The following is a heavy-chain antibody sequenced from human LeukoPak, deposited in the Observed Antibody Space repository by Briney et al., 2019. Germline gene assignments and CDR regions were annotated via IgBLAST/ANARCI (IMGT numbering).Heavy chain of an antibody. CDR1: GYSISSGYY. CDR3: ARDPHYYDSSGYYDVGAFDI. J-gene: IGHJ3*02. CDR2: IYHSGST. Sequence: SETLSLTCTVSGYSISSGYYWGWIRQPPGKGLEWIGSIYHSGSTYYNPSLKSRVTISVDTSKSQFSLKLSSVTAADTAVYYCARDPHYYDSSGYYDVGAFDIWGQGTMVTVSS. D-gene: IGHD3-22*01. V-gene: IGHV4-38-2*02.